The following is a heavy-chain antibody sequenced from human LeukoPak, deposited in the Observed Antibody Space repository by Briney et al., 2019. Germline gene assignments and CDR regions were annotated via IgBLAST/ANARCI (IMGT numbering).Heavy chain of an antibody. Sequence: SETLSLTCAVYGGSFSGYYWSWIRQPPGKGLEWIGEINHSGSTNYNPSLKSRVTMSVDTSKNQFSLKLSSVTAADTAVYYCALMVRGTTPGTDYWGQGTLVTVSS. CDR2: INHSGST. CDR3: ALMVRGTTPGTDY. V-gene: IGHV4-34*01. D-gene: IGHD3-10*01. CDR1: GGSFSGYY. J-gene: IGHJ4*02.